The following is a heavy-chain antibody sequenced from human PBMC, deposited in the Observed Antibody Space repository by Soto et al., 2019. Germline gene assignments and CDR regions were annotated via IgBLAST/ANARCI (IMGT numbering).Heavy chain of an antibody. D-gene: IGHD4-17*01. CDR3: ARHGWDYGIDH. CDR2: INAGNGNI. CDR1: GYTFTSYG. Sequence: VQLVQSGAEERKPGASVKISCKPSGYTFTSYGFNWVRQAPGQRPEWMGWINAGNGNIKYSQKFQGRVTVTWDTSATTAYMELSSLRSEDTAVYYCARHGWDYGIDHWGQGTLVTVSS. V-gene: IGHV1-3*05. J-gene: IGHJ4*02.